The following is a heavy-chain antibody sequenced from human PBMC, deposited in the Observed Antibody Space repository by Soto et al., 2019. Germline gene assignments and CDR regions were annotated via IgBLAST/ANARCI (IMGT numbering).Heavy chain of an antibody. CDR2: IYYSGNT. Sequence: SETLSLTCTVSGGSISSGGYYWSWIRQHPGKGLEWIGYIYYSGNTYYNPSLKSRVTISVDTSKNQFSLKLSSVTAADTAVYYCARNRDDQDDAFDIWGQGTMVTVSS. CDR3: ARNRDDQDDAFDI. J-gene: IGHJ3*02. V-gene: IGHV4-31*03. CDR1: GGSISSGGYY.